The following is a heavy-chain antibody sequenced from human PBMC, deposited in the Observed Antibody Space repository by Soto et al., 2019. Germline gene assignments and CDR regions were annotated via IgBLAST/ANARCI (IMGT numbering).Heavy chain of an antibody. J-gene: IGHJ4*02. Sequence: GGSLRLSCVVSGFTFSDHEMNWVRQAPGKGPEWVSRISESGGTTSYADSVKGRFTISRDNARDSLYLHMNSLRAEDTAIYYCAREGNYHEFWGQGTLVTVSS. CDR3: AREGNYHEF. CDR1: GFTFSDHE. CDR2: ISESGGTT. D-gene: IGHD3-10*01. V-gene: IGHV3-48*03.